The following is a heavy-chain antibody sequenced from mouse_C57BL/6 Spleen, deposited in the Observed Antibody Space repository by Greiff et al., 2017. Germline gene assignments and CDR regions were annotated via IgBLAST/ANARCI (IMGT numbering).Heavy chain of an antibody. V-gene: IGHV3-6*01. J-gene: IGHJ2*01. CDR2: ISYDGSN. CDR3: ARDSKGLNYFDY. Sequence: EVKLMESGPGLVKPSQSLSLTCSVTGYSITSGYYWNWIRQFPGNKLEWMGYISYDGSNNYNPSLKNRISITRDTSKNQFFLKLNYVTTEDTATYYCARDSKGLNYFDYWGQGTTLTVTS. D-gene: IGHD2-5*01. CDR1: GYSITSGYY.